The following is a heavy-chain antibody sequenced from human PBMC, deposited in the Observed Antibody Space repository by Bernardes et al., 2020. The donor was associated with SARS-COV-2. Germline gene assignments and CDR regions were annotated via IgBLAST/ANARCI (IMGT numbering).Heavy chain of an antibody. J-gene: IGHJ4*02. CDR2: ISTSSSTI. Sequence: GGSLRLSCAASGFTFSSYSMSWVRQAPGKGLEWVSYISTSSSTIYYADSVKGRFTISRDNAKNSLYLQMNNLRAEDTAMYYCARARTGDCWGRGTLFTGSS. D-gene: IGHD3-10*01. V-gene: IGHV3-48*01. CDR1: GFTFSSYS. CDR3: ARARTGDC.